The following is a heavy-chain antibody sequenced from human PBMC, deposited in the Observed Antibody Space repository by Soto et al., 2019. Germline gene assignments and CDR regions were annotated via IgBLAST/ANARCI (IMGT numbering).Heavy chain of an antibody. Sequence: PGGSLRLSCAASGFTFSNYAMTWVRQAPGRGLEWVSGISGNGGSTYYADSVKGRFAISRDNSRNTAYLQMYSLRAEDTAVYYCAKTFAFGGLLAPPPDYWGQGTRVTVS. V-gene: IGHV3-23*01. J-gene: IGHJ4*02. CDR3: AKTFAFGGLLAPPPDY. CDR2: ISGNGGST. D-gene: IGHD3-16*02. CDR1: GFTFSNYA.